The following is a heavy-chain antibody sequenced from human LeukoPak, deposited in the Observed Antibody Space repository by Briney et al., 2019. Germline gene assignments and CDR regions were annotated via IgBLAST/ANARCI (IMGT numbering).Heavy chain of an antibody. CDR2: SIPLFGTT. CDR1: GGTFSSYG. CDR3: ARRTPGPPAAVSKDWFDP. V-gene: IGHV1-69*05. D-gene: IGHD6-13*01. Sequence: SVKVSCKASGGTFSSYGISWVRQAPGQGLEWMGGSIPLFGTTSYAQKFQGRVTITTDESTSTAYMELSSLRSEDTAVYYCARRTPGPPAAVSKDWFDPWGQGTLVTVSS. J-gene: IGHJ5*02.